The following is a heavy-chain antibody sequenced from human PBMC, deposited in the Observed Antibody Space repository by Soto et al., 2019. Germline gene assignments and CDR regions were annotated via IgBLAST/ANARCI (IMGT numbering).Heavy chain of an antibody. J-gene: IGHJ4*02. CDR2: TRNRANGYTT. V-gene: IGHV3-72*01. D-gene: IGHD3-10*01. CDR1: GFTFSDHY. CDR3: VRACYGSGRYSLDY. Sequence: EVQLVESGGGLVQPGGSLRLSCAASGFTFSDHYMDWVRQAPAKGLEWVGRTRNRANGYTTEYAASVKGRFTISRDDSKNSLYLRVSSLEIGDTAVYYCVRACYGSGRYSLDYWGQGALVTVSS.